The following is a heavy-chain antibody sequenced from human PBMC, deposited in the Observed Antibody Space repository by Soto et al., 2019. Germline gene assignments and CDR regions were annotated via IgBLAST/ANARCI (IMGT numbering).Heavy chain of an antibody. CDR3: ARGITLFWEVIISDAFYI. CDR2: INHSGST. CDR1: GGSFSGYY. D-gene: IGHD3-10*01. J-gene: IGHJ3*02. Sequence: SETLSLTCAVYGGSFSGYYWSWFRQPPGKGLEWIGEINHSGSTNYNPSLKSRVTISVDTSKNQFSLKLSSVTAADTAVYYCARGITLFWEVIISDAFYIRAQRTIVTVS. V-gene: IGHV4-34*01.